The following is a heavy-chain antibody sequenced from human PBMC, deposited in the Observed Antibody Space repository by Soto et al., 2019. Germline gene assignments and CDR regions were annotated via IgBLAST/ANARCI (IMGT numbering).Heavy chain of an antibody. V-gene: IGHV3-7*01. CDR3: ARQEPTGYHYFDY. D-gene: IGHD1-1*01. CDR2: IRQDESEK. Sequence: EVQLVESGGGLVQPGGSLRLSCSASGFTFSSYWMSWVRQAPGKGLEWVANIRQDESEKYYVDSVKGRFTISRDNAKNSLYLQMSGLSAEDTAVYHCARQEPTGYHYFDYLGQGTLVTVSS. J-gene: IGHJ4*02. CDR1: GFTFSSYW.